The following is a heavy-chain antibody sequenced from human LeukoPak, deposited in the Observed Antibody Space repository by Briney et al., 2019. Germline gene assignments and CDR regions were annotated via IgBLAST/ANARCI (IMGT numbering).Heavy chain of an antibody. CDR3: ARDRQTSCTSATCSFDQFDY. V-gene: IGHV3-21*01. CDR1: GFTFSTYN. CDR2: ISGSSTYI. Sequence: GGSLRLSCAASGFTFSTYNMNWVRQAPGKGLEWVSSISGSSTYIYYAESVKGRFTISRDNAKNSLYLQMNNLGTEDTAVYYCARDRQTSCTSATCSFDQFDYWGHGTLVTVSS. D-gene: IGHD2-2*01. J-gene: IGHJ4*01.